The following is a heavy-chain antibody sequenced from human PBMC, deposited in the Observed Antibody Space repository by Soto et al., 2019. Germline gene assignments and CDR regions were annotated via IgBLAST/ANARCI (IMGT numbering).Heavy chain of an antibody. CDR1: GGSISSGDYY. CDR3: ATFGVIGEPFDY. Sequence: SETLSLTCTVSGGSISSGDYYWSWIRQPPGKGLEWIGYIYYSGSTYYNPSLKSRVTLSLDTPSNQFSLRLSSLTAADTAVYYCATFGVIGEPFDYWGQGTLVTVSS. V-gene: IGHV4-30-4*01. J-gene: IGHJ4*02. CDR2: IYYSGST. D-gene: IGHD3-10*01.